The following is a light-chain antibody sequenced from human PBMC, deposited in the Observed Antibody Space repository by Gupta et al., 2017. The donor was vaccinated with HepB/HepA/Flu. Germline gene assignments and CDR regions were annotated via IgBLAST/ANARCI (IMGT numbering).Light chain of an antibody. Sequence: TQRTDERSALSACVGDRVTITCRASRSITNYLSWYQQKPGKAPKLLIYAASTVQRGVPSRFSGSGSVSXFTLTVXRRQLQDFAHYPCEQSDTAPRTFGXATKVEIK. CDR1: RSITNY. J-gene: IGKJ1*01. CDR3: EQSDTAPRT. V-gene: IGKV1-39*01. CDR2: AAS.